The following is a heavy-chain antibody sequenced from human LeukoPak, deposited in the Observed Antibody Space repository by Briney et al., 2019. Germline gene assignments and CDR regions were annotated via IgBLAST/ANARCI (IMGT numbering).Heavy chain of an antibody. CDR1: GFSLTSNGMR. V-gene: IGHV2-70*04. D-gene: IGHD3-3*01. CDR2: IDWDDDK. CDR3: ARNSYNFWGWFDP. J-gene: IGHJ5*02. Sequence: SGPALVKPTQTLTLTCTFSGFSLTSNGMRVSWIRKPPGKALEWLARIDWDDDKVYSTTLKTRLTISKDTSKNQVVLTMTNMDPVDTATYYCARNSYNFWGWFDPWGQGTLVTVSS.